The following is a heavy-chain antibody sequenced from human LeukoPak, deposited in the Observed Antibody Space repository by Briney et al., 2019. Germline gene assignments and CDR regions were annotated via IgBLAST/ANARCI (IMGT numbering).Heavy chain of an antibody. CDR1: GFTFSSYS. V-gene: IGHV3-21*01. CDR3: ARDLGNGGYYDS. J-gene: IGHJ3*02. CDR2: ISSSSSYI. Sequence: GGSLRLSCAASGFTFSSYSMNWVRQAPGKGLEWVSSISSSSSYIYYADSVKGRFTISRDNAKNSLYLQMNSLRAEDTAVYYCARDLGNGGYYDSWGQGTMVTVSS. D-gene: IGHD3-10*01.